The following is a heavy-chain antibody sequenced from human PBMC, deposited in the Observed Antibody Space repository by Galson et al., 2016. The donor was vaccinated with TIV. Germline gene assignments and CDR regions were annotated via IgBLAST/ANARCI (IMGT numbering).Heavy chain of an antibody. D-gene: IGHD4-11*01. CDR1: GFSFTSFS. V-gene: IGHV3-21*01. Sequence: SLRLSCAASGFSFTSFSMTWVRQPPGKGLEWVSLISATGSHIYYAGSMRGRVTISRDNAKNSLHLQINSLRAEDTALYYCARRGNYLADAFDIWGQGTVVTVSS. CDR2: ISATGSHI. J-gene: IGHJ3*02. CDR3: ARRGNYLADAFDI.